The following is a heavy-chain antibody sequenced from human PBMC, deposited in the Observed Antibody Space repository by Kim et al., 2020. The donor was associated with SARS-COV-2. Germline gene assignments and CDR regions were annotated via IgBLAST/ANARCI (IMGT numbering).Heavy chain of an antibody. CDR1: GGSFSGYY. J-gene: IGHJ5*02. D-gene: IGHD2-2*01. CDR3: ARAGMYRSSTSCSNNWFDP. V-gene: IGHV4-34*01. CDR2: INHSGST. Sequence: SETLSLTCAVYGGSFSGYYWSWIRQPPGKGLEWIGEINHSGSTNYNPSLKSRVTISVDTSKNQFSLKLSSVTAADTAVYYCARAGMYRSSTSCSNNWFDPWGQGTLVTVSS.